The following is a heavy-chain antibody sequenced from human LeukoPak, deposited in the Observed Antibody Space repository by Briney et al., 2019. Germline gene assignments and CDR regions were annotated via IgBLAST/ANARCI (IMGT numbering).Heavy chain of an antibody. CDR2: ISGSGGST. J-gene: IGHJ3*02. V-gene: IGHV3-23*01. CDR1: GFTFSSYA. D-gene: IGHD3-10*01. Sequence: PGGSLTLSCAASGFTFSSYAMSWVRQAPGKGLEWVSAISGSGGSTYYADSVEGRFTIYRDNSKNTLYLHINSLRAEDTPVYYCAKGLSPRVHPLFDIWGQGTMVTVSS. CDR3: AKGLSPRVHPLFDI.